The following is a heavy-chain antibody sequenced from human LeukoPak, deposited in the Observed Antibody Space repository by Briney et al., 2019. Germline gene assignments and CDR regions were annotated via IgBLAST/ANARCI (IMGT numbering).Heavy chain of an antibody. CDR2: IYHSGST. J-gene: IGHJ3*02. D-gene: IGHD6-6*01. V-gene: IGHV4-30-2*01. CDR3: ARDPKYSSSVDAFDI. Sequence: KSSETLSLTCTVSGGSISSGGYYWSWIRQPPGKGLEWIGYIYHSGSTYYNPSLKSRVTISVDRSKNQFSLKLSSVTAADTAVYYCARDPKYSSSVDAFDIWGQGTMVTVSS. CDR1: GGSISSGGYY.